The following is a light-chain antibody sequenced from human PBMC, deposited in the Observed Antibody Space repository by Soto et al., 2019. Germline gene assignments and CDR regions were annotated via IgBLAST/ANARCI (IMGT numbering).Light chain of an antibody. V-gene: IGLV1-44*01. CDR2: TND. CDR3: AAWDDSLNGWV. J-gene: IGLJ3*02. CDR1: RSNIGTNT. Sequence: QSALTQSPSTSGTPGQRVTISCSGSRSNIGTNTGNWYQQRPGTAPKLLIYTNDQRPSGVPDRFSGSKSGTSASLAISGLQSEDEADYYCAAWDDSLNGWVFGGGTQLTVL.